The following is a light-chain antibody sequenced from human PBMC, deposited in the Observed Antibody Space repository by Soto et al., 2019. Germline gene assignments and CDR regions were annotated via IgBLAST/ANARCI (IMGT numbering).Light chain of an antibody. CDR1: SSDVGTYNY. Sequence: QSALTQPASVSGSPGQSITISCTGTSSDVGTYNYVSWYRQHPGKAPKVMIYEATYRPSGVSNRFSGSKSGNTASLTISGLQAEDEAEYYCSSYTGSSTLYVFGTGTKVTVL. V-gene: IGLV2-14*01. CDR2: EAT. CDR3: SSYTGSSTLYV. J-gene: IGLJ1*01.